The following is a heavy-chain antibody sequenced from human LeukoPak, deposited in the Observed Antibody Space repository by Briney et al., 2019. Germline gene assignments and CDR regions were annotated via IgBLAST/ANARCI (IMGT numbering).Heavy chain of an antibody. CDR3: ARASRSTSSEC. D-gene: IGHD6-6*01. Sequence: GESLSLSCATSGFTFSDSWMSWFRQAPGKGLEWVVITNQDGSVRFYVDSVKGRFTISRDNAKNSLYLYMNSLRVEDTAVYFCARASRSTSSECWGQGILVTVSS. J-gene: IGHJ4*02. CDR1: GFTFSDSW. V-gene: IGHV3-7*01. CDR2: TNQDGSVR.